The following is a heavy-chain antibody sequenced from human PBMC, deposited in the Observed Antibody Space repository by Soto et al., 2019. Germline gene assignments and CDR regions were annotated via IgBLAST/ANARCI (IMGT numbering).Heavy chain of an antibody. CDR2: INPSGGST. CDR3: ARNWKLVGGDYYYYGMDV. J-gene: IGHJ6*02. V-gene: IGHV1-46*01. Sequence: GASVKISCKASGYTFTSYYMHWVQQAPGQGLEWMGIINPSGGSTSYAQKFQGRVTMTRDTSTSTVYMELSSLRSEDTAVYYCARNWKLVGGDYYYYGMDVWGQGTTVTVSS. CDR1: GYTFTSYY. D-gene: IGHD6-6*01.